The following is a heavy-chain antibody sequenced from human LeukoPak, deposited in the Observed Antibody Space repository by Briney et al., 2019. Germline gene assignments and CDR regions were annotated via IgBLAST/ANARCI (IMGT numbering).Heavy chain of an antibody. Sequence: ASVKVSCKASGYTFTSYYMHWVRQAPGQGLEWMGIINPSGGSTSYAQKFQGRVTMTRDMSTSTVCMELSSLRSEDTAVYYCARKNYITMPNSYYCYMDVGAKGPRSPSP. D-gene: IGHD3-3*01. CDR3: ARKNYITMPNSYYCYMDV. J-gene: IGHJ6*03. CDR1: GYTFTSYY. V-gene: IGHV1-46*01. CDR2: INPSGGST.